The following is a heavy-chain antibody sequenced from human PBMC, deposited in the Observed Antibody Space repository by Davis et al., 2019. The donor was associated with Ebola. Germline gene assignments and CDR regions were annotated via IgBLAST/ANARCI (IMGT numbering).Heavy chain of an antibody. CDR3: ARVSWRTGTTGFDP. Sequence: ASVKVSCKASGYTFTSYGISWVRQAPGQGLEWMGWISAYNGNTNYAQKLQGRVTMTTDTSTSTAYMELRSLRSDDTAVYYCARVSWRTGTTGFDPWGQGTLVTVSS. CDR1: GYTFTSYG. V-gene: IGHV1-18*01. CDR2: ISAYNGNT. J-gene: IGHJ5*02. D-gene: IGHD1-7*01.